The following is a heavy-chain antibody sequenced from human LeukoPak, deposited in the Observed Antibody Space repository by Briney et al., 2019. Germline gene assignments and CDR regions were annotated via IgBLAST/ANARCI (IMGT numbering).Heavy chain of an antibody. V-gene: IGHV3-30*03. Sequence: PGRSLRLSCAASGFTFSSYGMHWVRQAPGKGLEWVAVISYDGSNKYYADSVKGRFTISRDNSKNSLYLQMNSLRAEDTAVYYCARSKDYFEYWGQGTLVTVSS. CDR3: ARSKDYFEY. J-gene: IGHJ4*02. CDR2: ISYDGSNK. CDR1: GFTFSSYG.